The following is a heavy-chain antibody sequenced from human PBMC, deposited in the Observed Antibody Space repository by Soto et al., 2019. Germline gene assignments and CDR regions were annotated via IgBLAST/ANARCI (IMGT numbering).Heavy chain of an antibody. CDR2: INYSGST. CDR3: ARLYGDYVPS. Sequence: QLQLQESGPGLVKPSETLSLTCSVSGDSISSSSYYWGWIRQPPGKGLEWIGTINYSGSTYYNPSLKSRVTIAVDTSKTQFSLKVSSVTAADTAVYYCARLYGDYVPSWGQGILVSVSS. D-gene: IGHD4-17*01. CDR1: GDSISSSSYY. J-gene: IGHJ5*02. V-gene: IGHV4-39*01.